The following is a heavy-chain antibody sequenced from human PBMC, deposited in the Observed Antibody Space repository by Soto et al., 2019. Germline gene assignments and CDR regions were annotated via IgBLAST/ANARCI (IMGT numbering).Heavy chain of an antibody. J-gene: IGHJ4*02. D-gene: IGHD3-10*01. Sequence: SGPTLVNPTQTLALTCTFSGFSLSTSGVGVGWIRQPPGKALEWLALIYWNDDKRYSPSLKSRLTITKDTSKNQVVLTITNMDPVDTATYYCAHLPGIAMVRGVTHIQYYFDYWGQGTLVTVSS. CDR1: GFSLSTSGVG. CDR3: AHLPGIAMVRGVTHIQYYFDY. CDR2: IYWNDDK. V-gene: IGHV2-5*01.